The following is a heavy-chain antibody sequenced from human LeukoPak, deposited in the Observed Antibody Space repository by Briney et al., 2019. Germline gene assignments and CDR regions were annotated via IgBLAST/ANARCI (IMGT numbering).Heavy chain of an antibody. Sequence: ASVKVSCKASGGTFSSYAINWVRQATGQGLEWMGWMNPNSGNTGYAQKFQGRVTMTRNTSISTAYMELSSLRSEDTAVYYCARGRRYDSSGYYYRWGQGTLVTVSS. CDR1: GGTFSSYA. J-gene: IGHJ4*02. CDR3: ARGRRYDSSGYYYR. V-gene: IGHV1-8*02. D-gene: IGHD3-22*01. CDR2: MNPNSGNT.